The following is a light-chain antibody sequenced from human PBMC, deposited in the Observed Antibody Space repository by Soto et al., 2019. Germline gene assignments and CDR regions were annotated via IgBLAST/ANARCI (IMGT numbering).Light chain of an antibody. V-gene: IGKV3-11*01. J-gene: IGKJ4*01. Sequence: EIVLTQSPATLSLSPGERATLSCRASQSVSSYLAWYQHKPGQAPRLLIYGASNRVTGIPARLSGGGSGTDCPLTISSLEPEDCAFYYCPQRYNWPLTFGGGTKVEI. CDR1: QSVSSY. CDR2: GAS. CDR3: PQRYNWPLT.